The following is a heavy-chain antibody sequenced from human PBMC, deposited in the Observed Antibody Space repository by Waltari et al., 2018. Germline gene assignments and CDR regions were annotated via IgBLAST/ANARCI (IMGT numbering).Heavy chain of an antibody. CDR1: GGSISSYD. V-gene: IGHV4-59*01. J-gene: IGHJ4*02. CDR3: ARGQPSNYDFWSGYSQSFDY. CDR2: IYYSGST. D-gene: IGHD3-3*01. Sequence: QVQLQESGPGLVTPSETLSLTCTVSGGSISSYDWRWIRQPPGKGLEWIGYIYYSGSTNYNPPLKSRVTISVDTSKNQFSLKLSSVTAADTAVYYCARGQPSNYDFWSGYSQSFDYWGQGTLVTVSS.